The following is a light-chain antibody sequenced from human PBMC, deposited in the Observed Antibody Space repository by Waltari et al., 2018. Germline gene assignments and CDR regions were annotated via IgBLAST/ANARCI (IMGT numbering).Light chain of an antibody. J-gene: IGKJ4*01. Sequence: EIVLTQSPASLSLSPGESATLSCRASQSVSSYFAWYQQKPGQAPRLLIYDASNRATGIPARFSGGGSGTDFTLTISGLEPEDFAVYYCQQRGNWITFGGGTKVEIK. CDR3: QQRGNWIT. CDR2: DAS. V-gene: IGKV3-11*01. CDR1: QSVSSY.